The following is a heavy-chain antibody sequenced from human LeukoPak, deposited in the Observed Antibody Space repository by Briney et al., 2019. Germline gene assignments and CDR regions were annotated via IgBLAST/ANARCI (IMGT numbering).Heavy chain of an antibody. Sequence: PGGSLRLSCAASGFSFSSYTMNWVRQAPGKGLEWISYISSSGNIMYYADSAKGRFTISRDNAKNSLYLQMNSLRDEDTAVYYCAKGFQGTYYDFWSGSYNFDFWGQGTLVTVSS. CDR2: ISSSGNIM. J-gene: IGHJ4*02. CDR3: AKGFQGTYYDFWSGSYNFDF. V-gene: IGHV3-48*02. CDR1: GFSFSSYT. D-gene: IGHD3-3*01.